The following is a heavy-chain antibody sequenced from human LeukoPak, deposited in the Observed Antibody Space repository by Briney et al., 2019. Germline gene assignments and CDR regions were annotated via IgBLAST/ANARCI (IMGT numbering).Heavy chain of an antibody. CDR2: IYHSGST. Sequence: SQTLSLTCTVSGGSISSGGYYWSWIRQPPGKGLEWIGYIYHSGSTYYNPSLKSRVTISVDRSKNQFSLKLSSVTAADTAVYYCARTDGIGAFDIWGQGTMVTVSS. D-gene: IGHD1-14*01. CDR3: ARTDGIGAFDI. CDR1: GGSISSGGYY. V-gene: IGHV4-30-2*01. J-gene: IGHJ3*02.